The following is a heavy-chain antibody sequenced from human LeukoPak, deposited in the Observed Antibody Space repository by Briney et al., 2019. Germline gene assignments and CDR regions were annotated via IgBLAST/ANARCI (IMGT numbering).Heavy chain of an antibody. V-gene: IGHV4-4*07. CDR2: SYTSGSP. J-gene: IGHJ4*02. Sequence: SETLSLXCTVSGGSISSYYWSWIRQPAGKGLEWIGRSYTSGSPNYNPSLKGRVTMSVDTSKNQFSLKLSSVTAADTAVYFCARSGGSGFQLDNWGQGTLVTVSS. D-gene: IGHD3-16*01. CDR1: GGSISSYY. CDR3: ARSGGSGFQLDN.